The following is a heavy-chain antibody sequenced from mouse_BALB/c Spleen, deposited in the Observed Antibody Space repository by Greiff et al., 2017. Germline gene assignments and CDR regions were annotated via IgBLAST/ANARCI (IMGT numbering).Heavy chain of an antibody. CDR2: ISYSGST. Sequence: QLVESGPGLVKPSQSLSLTCTVTGYSITSDYAWNWIRQFPGNKLEWMGYISYSGSTSYNPSLKSRISITRDTSKNQFFLQLNSVTTEDTATYYCARGVYYYGSSWAYWGQGTLVTVSA. CDR3: ARGVYYYGSSWAY. D-gene: IGHD1-1*01. V-gene: IGHV3-2*02. J-gene: IGHJ3*01. CDR1: GYSITSDYA.